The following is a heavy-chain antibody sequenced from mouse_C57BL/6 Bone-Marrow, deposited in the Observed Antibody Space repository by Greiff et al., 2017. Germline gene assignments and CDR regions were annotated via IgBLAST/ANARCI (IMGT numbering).Heavy chain of an antibody. V-gene: IGHV1-81*01. Sequence: QVQLQQSGAELARPGASVKLSCKASGYTFTSYGISWVKQRTGQGLEWIGEIYPRSGNTYYNEKFKGKATLTADKSSSTAYMELRSLTSEDSAVYFCARFPITTVVATKGDVWGTGTTVTVSS. D-gene: IGHD1-1*01. J-gene: IGHJ1*03. CDR2: IYPRSGNT. CDR3: ARFPITTVVATKGDV. CDR1: GYTFTSYG.